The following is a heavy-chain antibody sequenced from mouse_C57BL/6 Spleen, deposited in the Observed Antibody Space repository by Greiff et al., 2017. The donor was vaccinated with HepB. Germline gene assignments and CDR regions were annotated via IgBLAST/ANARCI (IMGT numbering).Heavy chain of an antibody. CDR2: IDPETGGT. CDR1: GYTFTDYE. D-gene: IGHD1-1*01. CDR3: TRGDYYGSSDRYFDY. J-gene: IGHJ2*01. Sequence: VQLQESGAELVRPGASVTLSCKASGYTFTDYEMHWVKQTPVHGLEWIGAIDPETGGTAYNQKFKGKAILTADKSSSTAYMELRSLTSEDSAVYYCTRGDYYGSSDRYFDYWGQGTTLTVSS. V-gene: IGHV1-15*01.